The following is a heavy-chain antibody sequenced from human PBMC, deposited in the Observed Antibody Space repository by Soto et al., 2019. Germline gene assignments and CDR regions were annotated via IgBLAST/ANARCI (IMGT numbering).Heavy chain of an antibody. CDR2: ISESRTSI. J-gene: IGHJ5*02. Sequence: GSLRLSCAASGFTLSSYTMHWVLHAPGKGLEWVASISESRTSIYYADSVKGRFTISRDSAENSLFLQMTSLTAADTAVYYCARPSTQTRFWNWFDPWGQGTLVTVSS. CDR3: ARPSTQTRFWNWFDP. V-gene: IGHV3-21*01. CDR1: GFTLSSYT.